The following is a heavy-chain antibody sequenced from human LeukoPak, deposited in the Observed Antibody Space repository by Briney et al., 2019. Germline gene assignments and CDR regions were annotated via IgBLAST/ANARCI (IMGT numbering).Heavy chain of an antibody. CDR2: INPNSGGT. Sequence: ASVKVSFKASGCTFTGLYIHWVRQAPGQGLEWMGWINPNSGGTNFAQKFQGRVTLTRDTSISTAYMELSRLKSDDTAVYYCTRISVTGTYFDNWGQGTPVTVSS. V-gene: IGHV1-2*02. J-gene: IGHJ4*02. CDR1: GCTFTGLY. D-gene: IGHD1-7*01. CDR3: TRISVTGTYFDN.